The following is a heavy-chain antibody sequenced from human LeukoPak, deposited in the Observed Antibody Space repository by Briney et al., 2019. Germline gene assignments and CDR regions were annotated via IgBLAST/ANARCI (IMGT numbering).Heavy chain of an antibody. J-gene: IGHJ4*02. Sequence: SETLSLTCTVSGGSISRNSDYWGWIRQPPGKGLEWIGSIYYGESTYYNPSLKSRVTISVDTSKNQFSLKLSSVTVADTGVYYCARGDSSGPRDYWGQGTLVTVSS. CDR3: ARGDSSGPRDY. CDR2: IYYGEST. CDR1: GGSISRNSDY. D-gene: IGHD2-21*01. V-gene: IGHV4-39*07.